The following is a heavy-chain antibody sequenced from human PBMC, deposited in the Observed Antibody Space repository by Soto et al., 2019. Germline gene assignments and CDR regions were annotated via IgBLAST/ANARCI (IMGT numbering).Heavy chain of an antibody. D-gene: IGHD4-17*01. CDR1: GFSLSTSGVG. V-gene: IGHV2-5*02. Sequence: QITLKESGPTLVKPTQTLTLTCTFSGFSLSTSGVGVGWIRQPPGKALEWLAVIYWDDTKHYSPSLKGRLTIPKDTHKTQVVLTMTNMDPVDTDTYYCAPKGDGDYPIDYWGQGTLVTVSS. CDR3: APKGDGDYPIDY. CDR2: IYWDDTK. J-gene: IGHJ4*02.